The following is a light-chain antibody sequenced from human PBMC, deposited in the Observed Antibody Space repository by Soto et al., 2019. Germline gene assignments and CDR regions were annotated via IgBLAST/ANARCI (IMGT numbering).Light chain of an antibody. Sequence: QSALTQPPSVSGSPGQSVTISCTGTNSEVGNYNRVSWYQQPPGTAPKLMIHEVSKRPSGVPDRFSGSKSDNTASLTISGLQAEDEADYYCSSYTSSSTWVFGGGTKLTVL. V-gene: IGLV2-18*02. CDR1: NSEVGNYNR. CDR2: EVS. CDR3: SSYTSSSTWV. J-gene: IGLJ3*02.